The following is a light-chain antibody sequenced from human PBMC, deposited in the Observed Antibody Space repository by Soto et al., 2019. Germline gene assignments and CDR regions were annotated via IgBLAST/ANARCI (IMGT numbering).Light chain of an antibody. V-gene: IGKV3-20*01. CDR3: QQNDNSPLT. J-gene: IGKJ4*01. CDR2: GAS. Sequence: EXXLTQSPGTLSLSPGERATLSCRASQPISSHNYLAWYQQKPGQAPRVLIYGASRRATGISDRFSGSGSGTDFTLTISRLEPEDFAVYYCQQNDNSPLTFGGGTKVEIK. CDR1: QPISSHNY.